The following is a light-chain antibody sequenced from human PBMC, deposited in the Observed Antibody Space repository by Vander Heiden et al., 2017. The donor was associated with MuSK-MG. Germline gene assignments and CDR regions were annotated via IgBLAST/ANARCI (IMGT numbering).Light chain of an antibody. V-gene: IGLV2-14*01. CDR3: SSYTSSSTL. CDR2: DVS. Sequence: QSALTQPASVSGSPGQSITISCTGTSSDVGGYNNVSWYQQHPGKAPKLMIYDVSNRPSGVSNRFSGSKSGNTASLTISGLQAEDEADYYCSSYTSSSTLFGGGTKLTVL. CDR1: SSDVGGYNN. J-gene: IGLJ2*01.